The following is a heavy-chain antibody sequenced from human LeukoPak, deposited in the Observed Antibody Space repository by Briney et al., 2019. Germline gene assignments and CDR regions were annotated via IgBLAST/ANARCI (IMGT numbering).Heavy chain of an antibody. CDR2: INGGAYST. V-gene: IGHV3-23*01. CDR3: ARNSSGFKLGDAFDI. J-gene: IGHJ3*02. CDR1: GFTFSSYA. D-gene: IGHD3-22*01. Sequence: PGGSLRLSCAASGFTFSSYAVTWVRQAPGKGLERISAINGGAYSTSHADSVKGRFTISRDNSKNTLYLQMNSLRAEDTAVYYCARNSSGFKLGDAFDIWGQGTLVTVSS.